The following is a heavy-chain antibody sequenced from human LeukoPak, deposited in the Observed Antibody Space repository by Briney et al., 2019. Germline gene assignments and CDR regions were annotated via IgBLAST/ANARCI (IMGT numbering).Heavy chain of an antibody. Sequence: GGSLRVSCAASGFTFNSYAMHWVRQAPGKGVECVAVISYDGSNKYYADSVKGRFTISRDNSKNTLYLQMNSLRAEDTAVYYCARDPVTGGPYYYYYYMDVWGKGTTVTVSS. J-gene: IGHJ6*03. CDR1: GFTFNSYA. CDR3: ARDPVTGGPYYYYYYMDV. D-gene: IGHD3-16*01. CDR2: ISYDGSNK. V-gene: IGHV3-30-3*01.